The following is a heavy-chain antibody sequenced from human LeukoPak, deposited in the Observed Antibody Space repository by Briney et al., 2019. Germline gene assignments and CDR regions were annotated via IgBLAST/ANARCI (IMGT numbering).Heavy chain of an antibody. CDR2: INHSGST. V-gene: IGHV4-34*01. CDR3: ARHSARGPEY. CDR1: GGSFSGYS. D-gene: IGHD6-6*01. J-gene: IGHJ4*02. Sequence: PSETLSLTCAVYGGSFSGYSWTWIRQPPGKGLEWIGEINHSGSTNYNPSLKRRVTISVDTSKNQFSLKLSSVTAADTAVYDCARHSARGPEYWGQGTLVTVSS.